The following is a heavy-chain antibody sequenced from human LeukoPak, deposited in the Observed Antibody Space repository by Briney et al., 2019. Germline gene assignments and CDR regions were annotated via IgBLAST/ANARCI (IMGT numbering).Heavy chain of an antibody. Sequence: PSETLSLTCTVPGGSISSSSYYWGGIRQPPGKGLEWIGSIYYSGSTYYNPSLKSRVTISVDTSKNQFSLKLSSVTAADTAVYYCARSYSGSFLYWGQGSLVTVSS. CDR2: IYYSGST. J-gene: IGHJ1*01. D-gene: IGHD1-26*01. CDR1: GGSISSSSYY. V-gene: IGHV4-39*01. CDR3: ARSYSGSFLY.